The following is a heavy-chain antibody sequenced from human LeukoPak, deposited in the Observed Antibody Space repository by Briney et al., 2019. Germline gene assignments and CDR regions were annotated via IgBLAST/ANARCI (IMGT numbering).Heavy chain of an antibody. J-gene: IGHJ5*02. CDR1: GFTVSSNY. CDR3: ASFSCSGGSCPFGWFDP. V-gene: IGHV3-66*01. D-gene: IGHD2-15*01. Sequence: GGSLRLSCAASGFTVSSNYMSWVRQAPGKGLEWVSVIYSGGSTYYADSVKGRFTISRDNSKNTLYLQMNSLRAEDTAVYYCASFSCSGGSCPFGWFDPWGQGTLVNVSS. CDR2: IYSGGST.